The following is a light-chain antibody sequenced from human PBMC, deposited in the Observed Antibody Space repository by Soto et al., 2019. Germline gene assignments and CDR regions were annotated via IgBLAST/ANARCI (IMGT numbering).Light chain of an antibody. Sequence: QSVLTQPASVSGSPGQSITISCTGTSSDVGLYDYVSWYQQHPGKAPQLMIYAVSNRPSGVSNRFSASKSGNTASLSISGLQAEDEADYYCSSYTSDSSYVFGSGTKVTAL. CDR3: SSYTSDSSYV. CDR2: AVS. V-gene: IGLV2-14*01. CDR1: SSDVGLYDY. J-gene: IGLJ1*01.